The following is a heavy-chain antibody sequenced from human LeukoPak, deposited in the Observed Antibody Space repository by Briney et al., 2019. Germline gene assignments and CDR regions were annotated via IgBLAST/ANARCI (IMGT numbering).Heavy chain of an antibody. V-gene: IGHV3-23*01. CDR1: GFTFSSYA. Sequence: PGGSLRLSCAASGFTFSSYAMSWVRQAPGKGLEWVSAISGSGGSTYYADSVKGRFTISRDNSKNTLYLQVNSLRAEDTAVYYCAKDHTIFGVVIRYWGQGTLVTVSS. CDR2: ISGSGGST. J-gene: IGHJ4*02. D-gene: IGHD3-3*01. CDR3: AKDHTIFGVVIRY.